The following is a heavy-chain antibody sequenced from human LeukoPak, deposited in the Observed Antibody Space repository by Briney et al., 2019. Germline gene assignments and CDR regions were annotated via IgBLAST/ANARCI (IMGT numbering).Heavy chain of an antibody. CDR2: INPSGGST. CDR1: GYTFTSYY. CDR3: ARDREPYYYGSGRAFDI. V-gene: IGHV1-46*01. Sequence: ASVKVSCKASGYTFTSYYMHWVRQAPGQGLEWMGIINPSGGSTSYAQKFQGRVTMTRDMSTSTVYMELSSLRSEDTAVYYCARDREPYYYGSGRAFDIWGQGTMVTVSS. D-gene: IGHD3-10*01. J-gene: IGHJ3*02.